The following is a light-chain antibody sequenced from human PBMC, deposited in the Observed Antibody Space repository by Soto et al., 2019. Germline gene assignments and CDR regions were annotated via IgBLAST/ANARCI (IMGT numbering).Light chain of an antibody. CDR3: QQSYSSPQET. Sequence: DIQMTQSPSSLSASVGDRITITCRASQSILTYLNWYQQRPGKAPNLLIYAASSLHTDVPSRFSGSGSGTDFTLTISSLQPEDFATYYCQQSYSSPQETFGGGTKVDIK. V-gene: IGKV1-39*01. CDR1: QSILTY. CDR2: AAS. J-gene: IGKJ4*01.